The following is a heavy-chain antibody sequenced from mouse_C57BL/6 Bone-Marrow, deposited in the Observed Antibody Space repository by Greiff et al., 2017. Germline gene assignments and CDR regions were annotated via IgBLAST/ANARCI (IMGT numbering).Heavy chain of an antibody. CDR1: GFNIKDDY. CDR2: IDPENGDT. CDR3: TTGGYYVFAY. J-gene: IGHJ3*01. D-gene: IGHD2-3*01. Sequence: EVKLVESGAELVRPGASVKLSCTASGFNIKDDYMHWVKQRPEQGLEWIGWIDPENGDTEYASKFQGKATITADPSSNTADLQLSSLTSEDTAVYYCTTGGYYVFAYWGQGTLVTVSA. V-gene: IGHV14-4*01.